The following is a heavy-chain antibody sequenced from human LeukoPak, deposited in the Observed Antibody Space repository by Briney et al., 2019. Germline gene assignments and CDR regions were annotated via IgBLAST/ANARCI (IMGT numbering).Heavy chain of an antibody. D-gene: IGHD3-22*01. Sequence: PGGSLRLSCAASGFTFSSYWMHWVRQAPGKGLVRVSRINSDGSSTSYADSVKGRFTISRDNAKNTLYLQMNSLRAEDTAVYYCARPHYYDSSGYYPCYYYYGMDVWGQGTTVTVS. CDR2: INSDGSST. J-gene: IGHJ6*02. V-gene: IGHV3-74*01. CDR3: ARPHYYDSSGYYPCYYYYGMDV. CDR1: GFTFSSYW.